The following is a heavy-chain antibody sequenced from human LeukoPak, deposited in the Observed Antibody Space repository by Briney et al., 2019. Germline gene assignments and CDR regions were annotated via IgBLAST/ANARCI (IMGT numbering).Heavy chain of an antibody. CDR1: GGSFSGYY. D-gene: IGHD3-22*01. CDR3: ARVSGYDSSGYTGY. J-gene: IGHJ4*02. CDR2: INHSGST. V-gene: IGHV4-34*01. Sequence: SETLSLTCAVYGGSFSGYYWSWIRQPPGKGLEWIGEINHSGSTNYNPSLKSRVTISVDTSKNQFSLKLSSVTAADTAVYYCARVSGYDSSGYTGYWGQGILVTVSS.